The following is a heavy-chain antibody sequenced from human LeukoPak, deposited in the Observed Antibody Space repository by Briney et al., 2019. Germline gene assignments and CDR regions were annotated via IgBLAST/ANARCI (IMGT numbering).Heavy chain of an antibody. CDR2: IRYDGNNE. CDR3: ATDYDFWSGPPLGYMDV. Sequence: PGGSLRLSCAASGFTFNSYGMHWVRQAPGKGLQWVAFIRYDGNNEYYADSVKGRFTISRDNSKNALYLQMNSLRAEDTAVYYCATDYDFWSGPPLGYMDVWGKGTAVTVSS. D-gene: IGHD3-3*01. CDR1: GFTFNSYG. V-gene: IGHV3-30*02. J-gene: IGHJ6*03.